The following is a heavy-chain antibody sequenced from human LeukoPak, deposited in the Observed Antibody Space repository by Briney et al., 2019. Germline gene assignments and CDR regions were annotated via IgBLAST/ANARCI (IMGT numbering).Heavy chain of an antibody. J-gene: IGHJ6*02. V-gene: IGHV3-33*01. D-gene: IGHD6-19*01. CDR1: GFTFSSYG. Sequence: RTGGSLRLSGAASGFTFSSYGMHWVRQAPGKGLEWVAVIWYDGSNKYYADSVKGRFTISRDNSKNTLYLQMNSLRAEDTAVYYCARAGYSSGWYYYGMDVWGQGTTVTVSS. CDR3: ARAGYSSGWYYYGMDV. CDR2: IWYDGSNK.